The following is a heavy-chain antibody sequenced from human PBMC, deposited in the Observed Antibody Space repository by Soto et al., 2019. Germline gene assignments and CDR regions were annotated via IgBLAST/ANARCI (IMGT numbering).Heavy chain of an antibody. J-gene: IGHJ4*02. D-gene: IGHD3-22*01. Sequence: EVQLVQSGGGLVKPGGSLRLSCAGSGFTFSSFSMTWVRQAPGKGLEWVSSISSSSTYIYYADSVKGRFTISRDDAKNSLFLQMSTLRVEDTAMYDCARGGDTSGSWPRYWGQRTLVTVSS. CDR2: ISSSSTYI. CDR1: GFTFSSFS. V-gene: IGHV3-21*06. CDR3: ARGGDTSGSWPRY.